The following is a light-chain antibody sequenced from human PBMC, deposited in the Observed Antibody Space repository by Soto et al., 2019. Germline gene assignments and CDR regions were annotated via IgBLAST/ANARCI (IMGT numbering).Light chain of an antibody. V-gene: IGKV1-5*01. CDR1: QSISSW. CDR2: DAS. CDR3: QQYNTYPWT. Sequence: DIQMTQSPSTLSASVGDRVTITCRASQSISSWLAWYQQKPGEAPEVLIYDASSLESGVPSRFSGSGSATDFTLTISSLQPDDFATYYCQQYNTYPWTFGQGTKV. J-gene: IGKJ1*01.